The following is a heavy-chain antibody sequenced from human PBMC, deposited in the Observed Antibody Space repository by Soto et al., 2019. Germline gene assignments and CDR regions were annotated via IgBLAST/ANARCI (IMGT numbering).Heavy chain of an antibody. CDR2: ISTYNGNT. J-gene: IGHJ6*02. CDR1: GYTFTNYG. Sequence: GASVKGFCKASGYTFTNYGISWVRQAPGQGLEWMGWISTYNGNTNYAQKLQGRVTVTTDTSTSTAYMELRSLRTDDTAVYYCARPRRSTVTGMDVWGQGTTVTVSS. CDR3: ARPRRSTVTGMDV. D-gene: IGHD4-17*01. V-gene: IGHV1-18*04.